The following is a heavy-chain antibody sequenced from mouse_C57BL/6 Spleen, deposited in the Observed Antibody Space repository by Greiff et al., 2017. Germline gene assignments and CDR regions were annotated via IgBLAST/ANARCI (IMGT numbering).Heavy chain of an antibody. CDR3: VRQGNYPYSYAMDY. J-gene: IGHJ4*01. CDR1: GFSFNTYA. CDR2: IRSKSNNYAT. V-gene: IGHV10-1*01. Sequence: EVQRVESGGGLVQPKGSLKLSCAASGFSFNTYAMNWVRQAPGKGLEWVARIRSKSNNYATYYADSVKDRFTISRDDSESMLYLQMNNLKTEDTAMDYCVRQGNYPYSYAMDYWGQGTSVTVSS. D-gene: IGHD2-1*01.